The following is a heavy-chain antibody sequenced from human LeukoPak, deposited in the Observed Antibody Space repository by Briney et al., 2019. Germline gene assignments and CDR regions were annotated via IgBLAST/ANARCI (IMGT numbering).Heavy chain of an antibody. J-gene: IGHJ5*02. Sequence: PSETLSLTCAVYGGSFSGYYWSWIRQPPGKGLEWTGEINHSGSTNYNPSLKSRVTISVDTSKNQFSLKLSSVTAADTAVYYCARASQGLWFRYWFDPWGQGTLVTVSS. V-gene: IGHV4-34*01. CDR2: INHSGST. D-gene: IGHD3-10*01. CDR1: GGSFSGYY. CDR3: ARASQGLWFRYWFDP.